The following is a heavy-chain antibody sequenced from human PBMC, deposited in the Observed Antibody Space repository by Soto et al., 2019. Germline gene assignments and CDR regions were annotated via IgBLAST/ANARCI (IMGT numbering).Heavy chain of an antibody. CDR3: ARGVGSGSYYNQYNWFDP. Sequence: QVQLVQSGGEVKKPGASVKVSCTASGYTFTNYGISWVRQAPGQGLEWMGWINVYNGNTKYAQKVQGRVTMTTDTSTSTAYMELRSLRSDDTAVYYCARGVGSGSYYNQYNWFDPWGQGTLVTVSS. V-gene: IGHV1-18*01. CDR1: GYTFTNYG. CDR2: INVYNGNT. J-gene: IGHJ5*02. D-gene: IGHD3-10*01.